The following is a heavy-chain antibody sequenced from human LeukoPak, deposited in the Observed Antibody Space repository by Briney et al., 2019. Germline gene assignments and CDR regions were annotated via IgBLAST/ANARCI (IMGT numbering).Heavy chain of an antibody. J-gene: IGHJ4*02. V-gene: IGHV3-74*01. D-gene: IGHD4/OR15-4a*01. CDR3: ARQANYAYN. CDR2: INGDGSST. CDR1: GFALSSNW. Sequence: GGSLRLSCAASGFALSSNWMHWVRHAAGKGLVWGSGINGDGSSTKYADSVKGRFTISRDNDKHMLYLQMCRLGAEDTAVYYCARQANYAYNWGRGTLVTVSS.